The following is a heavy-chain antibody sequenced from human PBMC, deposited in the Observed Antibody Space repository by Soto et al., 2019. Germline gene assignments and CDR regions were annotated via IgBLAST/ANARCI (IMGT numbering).Heavy chain of an antibody. CDR2: LLRSGSTT. Sequence: SGWSLRLSCASSVFTFTNYAMTWARQAPGKGLEWVSSLLRSGSTTYYADSVKGRFTISSDISANSLYLQMDSLRAEDTAVYYCAKDAVSGDGIWLLDSWGQGTVVTVSS. D-gene: IGHD4-17*01. V-gene: IGHV3-23*01. J-gene: IGHJ4*02. CDR3: AKDAVSGDGIWLLDS. CDR1: VFTFTNYA.